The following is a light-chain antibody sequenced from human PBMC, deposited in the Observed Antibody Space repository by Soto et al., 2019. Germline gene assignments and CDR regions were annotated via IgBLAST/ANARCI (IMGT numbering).Light chain of an antibody. CDR2: AAS. Sequence: DIQLTQSPSFLSASVGARVTITCRASQGISSYLAWYQQKPGKAPKLLIYAASTLQRGVPSRFRGSGSGTEFTLTFSSLQPEDFATYYCQQLNSYPVTFGGGTKVEIK. CDR1: QGISSY. V-gene: IGKV1-9*01. J-gene: IGKJ4*01. CDR3: QQLNSYPVT.